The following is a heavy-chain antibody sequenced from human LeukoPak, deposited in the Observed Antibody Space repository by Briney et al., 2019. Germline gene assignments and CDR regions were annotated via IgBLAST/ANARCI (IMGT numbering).Heavy chain of an antibody. CDR3: ARVYGANQAEPFDY. J-gene: IGHJ4*02. CDR1: GFTFSSYA. V-gene: IGHV3-30-3*01. CDR2: ISYDGSNK. D-gene: IGHD4-17*01. Sequence: GGSLRLSCAASGFTFSSYAMHWVRQAPGKGLEWVAVISYDGSNKYYADSVKGRFTISRDNSKNTLYLQMNSLRAEDTAVYYCARVYGANQAEPFDYWGQGTLVTVSS.